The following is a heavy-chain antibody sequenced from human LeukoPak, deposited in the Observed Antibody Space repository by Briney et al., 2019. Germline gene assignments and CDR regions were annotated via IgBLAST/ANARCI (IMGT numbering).Heavy chain of an antibody. J-gene: IGHJ6*03. CDR3: ARVVAGTGLYYYYYMEV. CDR2: INNHGSST. D-gene: IGHD6-19*01. CDR1: GYTYSSYW. V-gene: IGHV3-74*01. Sequence: GGTLRLSCASSGYTYSSYWMHWVTHAPGKGLVWGSHINNHGSSTLYADSVKGRFTISGDHAKNTLYLKMNSLRAEDTAVYYCARVVAGTGLYYYYYMEVWGKGTTVTVSS.